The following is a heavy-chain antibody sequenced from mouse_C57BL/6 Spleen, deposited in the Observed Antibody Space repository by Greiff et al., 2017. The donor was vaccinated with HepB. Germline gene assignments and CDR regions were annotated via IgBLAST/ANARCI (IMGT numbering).Heavy chain of an antibody. CDR3: ARPAIYYGNYTYWYFDV. V-gene: IGHV1-80*01. J-gene: IGHJ1*03. Sequence: VQLVESGAELVKPGASVKISCKASGYAFSSYWMNWVKQRPGKGLEWIGQIYPGDGDTNYNGKFKGKATLTADKSSSTAYMQLSSLTSEDSAVYFGARPAIYYGNYTYWYFDVWGTGTTVTVSS. CDR2: IYPGDGDT. D-gene: IGHD2-1*01. CDR1: GYAFSSYW.